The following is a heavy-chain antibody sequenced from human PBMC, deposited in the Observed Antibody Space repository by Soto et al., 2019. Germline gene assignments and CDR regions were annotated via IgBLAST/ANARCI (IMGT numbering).Heavy chain of an antibody. CDR3: AISQDRGGRTTFIY. Sequence: GGSLRLSCAVSGFTFDDNAMHWVRQAPEKGLERVSGINWKSDIGYAGSVKGRFTISRDNAENSLYLQMNSLRAEDTALYYCAISQDRGGRTTFIYWGQGTQVTVSS. J-gene: IGHJ4*02. CDR1: GFTFDDNA. D-gene: IGHD3-16*01. V-gene: IGHV3-9*01. CDR2: INWKSDI.